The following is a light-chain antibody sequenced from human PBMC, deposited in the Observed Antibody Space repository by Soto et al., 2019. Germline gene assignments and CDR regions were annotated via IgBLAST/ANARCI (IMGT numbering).Light chain of an antibody. Sequence: DIQMTQSPSSLSASVGDRVTITCQASQDISIYLNWYQQKPGKAPRLLIYDASNLETGVPSRFSGSGSGTDFTFTISSLQPEDTAIYYCQQYENLPLTFGGGTKVEIK. CDR1: QDISIY. V-gene: IGKV1-33*01. CDR2: DAS. J-gene: IGKJ4*01. CDR3: QQYENLPLT.